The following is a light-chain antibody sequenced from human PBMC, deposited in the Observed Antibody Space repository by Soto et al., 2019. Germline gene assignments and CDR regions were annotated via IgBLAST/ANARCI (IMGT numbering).Light chain of an antibody. CDR1: QSVSSSY. Sequence: EIVLTQSPGTLSLSPGERATLSCRASQSVSSSYLAWYQQKPGQAPRLLIYGASSRATGIPDRFSGSGSGTDFTLTISRLEPEDFVVHYCHQYDNSPPYTFGQGTKLDIK. CDR3: HQYDNSPPYT. J-gene: IGKJ2*01. CDR2: GAS. V-gene: IGKV3-20*01.